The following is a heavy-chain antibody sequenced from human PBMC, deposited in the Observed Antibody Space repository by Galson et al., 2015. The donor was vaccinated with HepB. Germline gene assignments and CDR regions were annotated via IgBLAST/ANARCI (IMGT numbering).Heavy chain of an antibody. J-gene: IGHJ4*02. D-gene: IGHD2-15*01. CDR1: GYTFSSFS. CDR3: ARAPTPLRYSPEDY. CDR2: IGDVPSYI. V-gene: IGHV3-21*01. Sequence: SLRLSCAGSGYTFSSFSMTWVRQAPGKGLEWVSSIGDVPSYIYYADSVKGRFAIPRDNTKRTLYLQMNSLRADDTAVYYCARAPTPLRYSPEDYWGQGTLVTVSS.